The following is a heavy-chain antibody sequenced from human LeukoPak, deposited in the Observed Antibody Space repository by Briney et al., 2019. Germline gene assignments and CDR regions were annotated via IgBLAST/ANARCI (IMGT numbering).Heavy chain of an antibody. CDR3: AKQDYYYDSSGYYYYFDY. V-gene: IGHV3-30*02. CDR1: GFTFSSYG. D-gene: IGHD3-22*01. J-gene: IGHJ4*02. Sequence: GGSLRLSCAASGFTFSSYGMHWVRQAPGKGLEWVAFIRYDGSNKYYADSVKGRFTISRDNSKNTLYLQMNSLRAEDTAVYYCAKQDYYYDSSGYYYYFDYWGQGTLVTVSS. CDR2: IRYDGSNK.